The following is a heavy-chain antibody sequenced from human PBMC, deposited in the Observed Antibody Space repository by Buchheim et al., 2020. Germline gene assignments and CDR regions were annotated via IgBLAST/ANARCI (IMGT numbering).Heavy chain of an antibody. J-gene: IGHJ6*02. D-gene: IGHD6-13*01. CDR1: GFTFSSSA. CDR2: ISYDGSNK. Sequence: QVQLVESGGGVVQPGRSLRLSCAASGFTFSSSAMQWVRQAPGKGLEWVAVISYDGSNKYYADSVKGRFTISRDNSKNPLYLQMNSLRAEDTAVYYCAREWTGIAAAGTRPSYYGMDVWGQGTT. V-gene: IGHV3-30*01. CDR3: AREWTGIAAAGTRPSYYGMDV.